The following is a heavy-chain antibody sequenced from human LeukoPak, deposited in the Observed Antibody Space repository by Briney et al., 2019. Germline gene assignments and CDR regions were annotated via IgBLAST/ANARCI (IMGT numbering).Heavy chain of an antibody. CDR1: GFTFSTYV. V-gene: IGHV3-64D*06. CDR2: ISSNGDNT. CDR3: VRGTGY. Sequence: GGSLRLSCSVSGFTFSTYVVHWVRQAPGKGLEYVSAISSNGDNTYYADSVKGGFTISRDNSKNTLYLQMSSLRADDTAVYYCVRGTGYWGQGTLVTVSS. J-gene: IGHJ4*02.